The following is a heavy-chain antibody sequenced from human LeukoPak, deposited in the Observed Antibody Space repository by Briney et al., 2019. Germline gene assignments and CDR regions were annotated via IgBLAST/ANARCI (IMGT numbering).Heavy chain of an antibody. CDR1: GGSISSTSYY. CDR2: VYYTGST. J-gene: IGHJ5*02. D-gene: IGHD3-22*01. V-gene: IGHV4-39*07. CDR3: ARGGRWLLSGFDP. Sequence: SETLSLTCTVSGGSISSTSYYWGWVRQPPGKGLEWIGNVYYTGSTYCNPSLESRVTISIDTSKNQFSLKLSSVTAADTAVYYCARGGRWLLSGFDPWGQGTLVTVSS.